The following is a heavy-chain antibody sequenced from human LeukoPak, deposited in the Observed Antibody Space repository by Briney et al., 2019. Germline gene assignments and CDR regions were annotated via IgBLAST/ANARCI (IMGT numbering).Heavy chain of an antibody. CDR1: GFTFSSYW. J-gene: IGHJ6*03. CDR2: INSDGSST. V-gene: IGHV3-74*01. CDR3: ATGFFYYYYMDV. Sequence: GGSLRLSCAASGFTFSSYWMHWVRQAPGKGLVWVSRINSDGSSTSYADSVKGRFTFSRDNAKNTLYLQMNSLRAEDTAVYYCATGFFYYYYMDVWGKGTTVTISS. D-gene: IGHD3-3*01.